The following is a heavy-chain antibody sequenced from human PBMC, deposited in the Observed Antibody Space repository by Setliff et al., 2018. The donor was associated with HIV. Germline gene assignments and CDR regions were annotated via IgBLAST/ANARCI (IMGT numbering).Heavy chain of an antibody. CDR3: ARALGYYYDSSGYVDY. Sequence: PSETLSLTCTVSGDSINSGTYYWRWIRQPAGKGLEWIGRLHLSGDTNYNPSLKSRVTMSIDTSKNQFSLKLSSVTAADTAVYYCARALGYYYDSSGYVDYWGQGTLVTVSS. D-gene: IGHD3-22*01. CDR1: GDSINSGTYY. J-gene: IGHJ4*02. V-gene: IGHV4-61*02. CDR2: LHLSGDT.